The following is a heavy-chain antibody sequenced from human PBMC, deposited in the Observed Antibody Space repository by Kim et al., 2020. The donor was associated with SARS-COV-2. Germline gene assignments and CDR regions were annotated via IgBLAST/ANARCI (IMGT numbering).Heavy chain of an antibody. V-gene: IGHV1-18*01. Sequence: ASVKVSCKASGYTFTSYGVNWVRQAPGQGLEWMGWISAYNGNTNYAQKLQGRVTVTTDTSTSTAYMELRSLRSDDTAVYYCARDTDYCSSTSCPPDYWGQETLVTVSS. J-gene: IGHJ4*02. CDR3: ARDTDYCSSTSCPPDY. CDR2: ISAYNGNT. CDR1: GYTFTSYG. D-gene: IGHD2-2*01.